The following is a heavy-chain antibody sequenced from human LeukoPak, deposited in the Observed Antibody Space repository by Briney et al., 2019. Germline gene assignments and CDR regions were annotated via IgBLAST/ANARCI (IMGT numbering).Heavy chain of an antibody. CDR3: ARLWFGELFRHFDY. Sequence: GESLKISCKGSGYSFTKFWIGWVRQMPGKGLEWMGIIYPGDSDTRYSPSFQGQVTISADTSISTAYLQWSSLKASDTAMYYCARLWFGELFRHFDYWGQGTLVTVSS. CDR1: GYSFTKFW. V-gene: IGHV5-51*01. CDR2: IYPGDSDT. D-gene: IGHD3-10*01. J-gene: IGHJ4*02.